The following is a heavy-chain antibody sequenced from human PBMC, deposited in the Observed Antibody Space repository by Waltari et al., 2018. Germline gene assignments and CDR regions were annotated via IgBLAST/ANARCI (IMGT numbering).Heavy chain of an antibody. D-gene: IGHD2-21*02. CDR1: GFIVSTNY. Sequence: EVQLVESGGGVIQPGGSLRLSCAASGFIVSTNYMSWFRQAPGKGLGWVSVMYNDGTKLYADSVKGRFTGSRDNSKNMVHLQMDSLRAEDTAVYYCATDGDGDCSLCLAQWGQGTLVTVSS. CDR2: MYNDGTK. CDR3: ATDGDGDCSLCLAQ. V-gene: IGHV3-53*01. J-gene: IGHJ4*02.